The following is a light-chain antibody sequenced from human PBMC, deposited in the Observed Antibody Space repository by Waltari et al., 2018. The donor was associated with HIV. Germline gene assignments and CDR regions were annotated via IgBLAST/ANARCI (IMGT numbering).Light chain of an antibody. CDR3: DSHTNTFTRV. CDR2: DVN. V-gene: IGLV2-14*01. Sequence: QSALTQPASVSGSPGQSITISCTGTSSDVGGFDFVSCYQQFPGKAPKVVIYDVNNRPSGVSDRFSGSKSGNTASLTISGLQAEDEADYYCDSHTNTFTRVFGTGTRVTVL. CDR1: SSDVGGFDF. J-gene: IGLJ1*01.